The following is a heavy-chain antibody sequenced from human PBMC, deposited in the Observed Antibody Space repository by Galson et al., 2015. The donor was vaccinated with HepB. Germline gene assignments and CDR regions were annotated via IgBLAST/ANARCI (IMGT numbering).Heavy chain of an antibody. CDR2: ISHDGGNK. Sequence: SLRLSCAGSGFTFRSFSMHWVRQAPGRGLEWAASISHDGGNKNYADSVKGRFTISRDNSKRILHLQMNSLRVEDTALYYCARESTIYVSGWYSWGQGTLVTVSS. CDR3: ARESTIYVSGWYS. V-gene: IGHV3-30-3*01. CDR1: GFTFRSFS. J-gene: IGHJ4*02. D-gene: IGHD6-13*01.